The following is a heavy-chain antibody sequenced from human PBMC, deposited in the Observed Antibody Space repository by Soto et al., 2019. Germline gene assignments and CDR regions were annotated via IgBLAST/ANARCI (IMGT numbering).Heavy chain of an antibody. CDR2: IRSKAYGGRT. D-gene: IGHD3-9*01. Sequence: GSLSLSCPASGFTFGDYAMSWFRQAPGKGLELVGLIRSKAYGGRTEYDASVKGRFTISRDDSKSIASLQMNSLNTEDTAMYYCTRASLRYYDILTGYYPAWCYGMDVGGQGTTVTVSS. J-gene: IGHJ6*02. CDR3: TRASLRYYDILTGYYPAWCYGMDV. V-gene: IGHV3-49*03. CDR1: GFTFGDYA.